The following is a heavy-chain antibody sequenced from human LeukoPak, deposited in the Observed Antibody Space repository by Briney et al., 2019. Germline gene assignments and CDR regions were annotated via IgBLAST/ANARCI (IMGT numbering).Heavy chain of an antibody. V-gene: IGHV3-30*02. CDR1: GFMFSSYG. CDR3: AKNDGNYCDP. CDR2: IRYDGNNK. J-gene: IGHJ5*02. D-gene: IGHD1-26*01. Sequence: QSGGSLRLSCAASGFMFSSYGMHWVRQAPGKGLEWVAFIRYDGNNKHYADSVKGRFTISRDNSKNTLILQMNSPRPEDTAIYYCAKNDGNYCDPWGQGTLVTVSS.